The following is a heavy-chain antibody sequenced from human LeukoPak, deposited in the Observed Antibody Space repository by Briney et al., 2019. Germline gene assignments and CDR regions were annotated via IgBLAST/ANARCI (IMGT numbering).Heavy chain of an antibody. CDR2: MNPNSGNK. CDR3: ATASTVTTERGSVVRAFDI. CDR1: GYTFTSYD. V-gene: IGHV1-8*01. J-gene: IGHJ3*02. D-gene: IGHD4-17*01. Sequence: ASVKISCKASGYTFTSYDINWVRQATGQGLEWMGWMNPNSGNKGYAQKFQGRVTMTRSTSISTAYVELSSLRSEDTAVYYCATASTVTTERGSVVRAFDIWGQGTMVTVSS.